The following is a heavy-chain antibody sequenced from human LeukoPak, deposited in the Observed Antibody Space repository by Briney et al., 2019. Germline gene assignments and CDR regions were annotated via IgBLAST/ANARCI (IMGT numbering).Heavy chain of an antibody. CDR1: EFNFDDYA. CDR3: ATEVGFDPDY. CDR2: ISWNSGSI. Sequence: GGSLRLSCAASEFNFDDYAMHWVRQAPGKGLEWVSGISWNSGSIGYADSVKGRFTISRDNAKNSLYLQMNSLRAEDTAVYYCATEVGFDPDYWGQGTLVTVSS. J-gene: IGHJ4*02. V-gene: IGHV3-9*01. D-gene: IGHD3-10*01.